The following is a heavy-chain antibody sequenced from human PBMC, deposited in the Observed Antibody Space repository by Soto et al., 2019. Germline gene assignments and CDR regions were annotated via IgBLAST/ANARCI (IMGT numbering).Heavy chain of an antibody. V-gene: IGHV3-30-3*01. CDR3: ARENSRISPRLFQH. J-gene: IGHJ1*01. CDR2: ISPAGTNQ. D-gene: IGHD6-6*01. CDR1: GFIFSDYA. Sequence: VGSLILSCVASGFIFSDYAMHWARQAPGKGLEWVALISPAGTNQYYADSAKGRFTISRDNSKNTLYLQMNSLRPEDTGLYYCARENSRISPRLFQHWGHGTLVTVSS.